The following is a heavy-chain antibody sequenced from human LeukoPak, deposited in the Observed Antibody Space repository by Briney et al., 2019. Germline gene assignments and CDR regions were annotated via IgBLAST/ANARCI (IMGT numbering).Heavy chain of an antibody. Sequence: PGGSLRLSCAASGFTFSSYEMTWVRQAPGKGLEWVSAISGSSGSTYYADSVKGRFTISRDNSKNTLYLQMNSLRAEDTAVYYCAKRYLSKEYCSGGSCYSNLDYWGQGTLVTVSS. V-gene: IGHV3-23*01. CDR1: GFTFSSYE. CDR2: ISGSSGST. D-gene: IGHD2-15*01. J-gene: IGHJ4*02. CDR3: AKRYLSKEYCSGGSCYSNLDY.